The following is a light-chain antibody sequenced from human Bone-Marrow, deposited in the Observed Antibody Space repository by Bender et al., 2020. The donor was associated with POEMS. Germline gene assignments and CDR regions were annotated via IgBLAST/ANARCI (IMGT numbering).Light chain of an antibody. CDR2: YND. CDR3: SAWDDSLSGWV. CDR1: SSNIGKHG. Sequence: PLVTQPPSLSEAPRQGVTISCSGISSNIGKHGVKWYQQLPGKAPKLLIYYNDLLTPGVSDRFSASKSGTSASLAISELQSEDEALYYCSAWDDSLSGWVFGGGTKLTVL. J-gene: IGLJ3*02. V-gene: IGLV1-36*01.